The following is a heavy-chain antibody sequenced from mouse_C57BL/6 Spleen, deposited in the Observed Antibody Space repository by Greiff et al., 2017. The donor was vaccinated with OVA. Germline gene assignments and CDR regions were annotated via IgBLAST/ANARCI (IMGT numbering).Heavy chain of an antibody. V-gene: IGHV1-64*01. D-gene: IGHD2-5*01. Sequence: VQLQQSGAELVKPGASVKLSCKASGYTFTSYWMHWVKQRPGQGLEWIGMIHPNSGSTNYNEKFKSKATLTVDKSSSTAYMQLSSLTSEDSAVYYCARSGYSNPYYFDYWGQGTTLTVSS. CDR2: IHPNSGST. CDR3: ARSGYSNPYYFDY. CDR1: GYTFTSYW. J-gene: IGHJ2*01.